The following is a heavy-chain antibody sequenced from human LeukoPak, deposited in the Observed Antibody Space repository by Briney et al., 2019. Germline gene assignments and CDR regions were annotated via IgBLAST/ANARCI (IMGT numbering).Heavy chain of an antibody. D-gene: IGHD3-10*01. J-gene: IGHJ4*02. CDR2: INHSGST. V-gene: IGHV4-34*01. CDR1: SKSFSGYY. CDR3: ARANRNVRGVMKLDY. Sequence: PSETLSLTCAVYSKSFSGYYWSWIRQPPGKGLEWIGEINHSGSTNYNPSLKSRVTISVDTSKNQFSLKLSSVTAADTAVYYCARANRNVRGVMKLDYWGQGTLVTVSS.